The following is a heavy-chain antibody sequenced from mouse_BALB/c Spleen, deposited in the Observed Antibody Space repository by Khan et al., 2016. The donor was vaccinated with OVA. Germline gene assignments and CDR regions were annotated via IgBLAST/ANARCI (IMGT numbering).Heavy chain of an antibody. V-gene: IGHV2-9*02. J-gene: IGHJ3*01. CDR2: IWAGGST. D-gene: IGHD1-1*01. CDR3: ARAYYYGAWFAY. Sequence: VQLKESGPGLVAPSQSLSITCTVSGFSLTSYGVHWVRQPPGKGLEWLGVIWAGGSTNYNSALMSRLSISKDNSKSPAFLQMNSLQTDDTTMYYCARAYYYGAWFAYWSQGTLVTVSA. CDR1: GFSLTSYG.